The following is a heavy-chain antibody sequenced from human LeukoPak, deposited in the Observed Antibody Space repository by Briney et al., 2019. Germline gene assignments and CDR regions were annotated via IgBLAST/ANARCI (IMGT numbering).Heavy chain of an antibody. Sequence: SLRLFCAAPGFTFDDYAMHWVRQAPGKGLEWVSGISWNSGSIGYADSVKGRFTISRDNAKNSLYLQMNSLRAEDTALYYCAKERYYYDSSGQMDVWGQGTTVTVSS. V-gene: IGHV3-9*01. CDR1: GFTFDDYA. J-gene: IGHJ6*02. CDR2: ISWNSGSI. D-gene: IGHD3-22*01. CDR3: AKERYYYDSSGQMDV.